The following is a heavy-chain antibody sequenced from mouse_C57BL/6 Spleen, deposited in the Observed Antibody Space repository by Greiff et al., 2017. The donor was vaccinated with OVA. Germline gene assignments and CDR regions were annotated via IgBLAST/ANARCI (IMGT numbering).Heavy chain of an antibody. D-gene: IGHD2-1*01. CDR2: ISGGGGNT. CDR3: ARHGVYYGNSMDY. CDR1: GFTFSSYT. J-gene: IGHJ4*01. Sequence: EVMLVESGGGLVKPGGSLKLSCAASGFTFSSYTMSWVRQTPEKRLEWVATISGGGGNTYYPDCVKGRFTISRDNAKNTLYLQMSSLRSEDTALYYCARHGVYYGNSMDYWGQGTSVTVSS. V-gene: IGHV5-9*01.